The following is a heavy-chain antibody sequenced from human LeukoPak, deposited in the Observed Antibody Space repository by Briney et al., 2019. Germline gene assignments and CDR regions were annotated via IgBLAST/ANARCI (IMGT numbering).Heavy chain of an antibody. Sequence: GSLRLSCAASGFTFSDYYMSWIRQPPGKELEWIGYIYYSGTTNYKPSLNSRVTISLDASKKQLSLTLNSVTAADTAVYYCASLELIGEKRGAFHTWGQGTMVTVSS. D-gene: IGHD1-26*01. CDR2: IYYSGTT. J-gene: IGHJ3*02. CDR3: ASLELIGEKRGAFHT. V-gene: IGHV4-59*01. CDR1: GFTFSDYY.